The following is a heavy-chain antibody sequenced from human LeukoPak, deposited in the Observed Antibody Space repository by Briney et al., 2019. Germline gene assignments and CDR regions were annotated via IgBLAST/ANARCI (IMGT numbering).Heavy chain of an antibody. Sequence: SETLSLTCTVSGGPISSYYWSWIRQPPGKGLEWIGYIYYSGSTNYNPSLKSRVTISVDTSKNQFSLKLSSVTAADTAVYYCARGLGRSIDYWGQGTLVTVSS. J-gene: IGHJ4*02. CDR3: ARGLGRSIDY. V-gene: IGHV4-59*08. D-gene: IGHD3-10*01. CDR1: GGPISSYY. CDR2: IYYSGST.